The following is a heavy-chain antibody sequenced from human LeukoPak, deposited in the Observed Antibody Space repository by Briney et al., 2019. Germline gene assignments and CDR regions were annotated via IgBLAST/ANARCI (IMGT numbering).Heavy chain of an antibody. J-gene: IGHJ4*02. D-gene: IGHD4-17*01. Sequence: PGGSMKLSCAASVFDFSSYSINWVRQAPCKGREWVADISYDGSNKYYADSVKGRFTISRDNSKNTLYLQMNSLRAEDTAVYYCARPNNYGDYDPYYFDYWGQGTLVTVSS. CDR3: ARPNNYGDYDPYYFDY. V-gene: IGHV3-30-3*01. CDR2: ISYDGSNK. CDR1: VFDFSSYS.